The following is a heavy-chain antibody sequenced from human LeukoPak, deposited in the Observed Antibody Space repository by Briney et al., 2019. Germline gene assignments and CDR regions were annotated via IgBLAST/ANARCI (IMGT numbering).Heavy chain of an antibody. CDR3: GRDLSKQQVANWFDP. Sequence: ASVTVSCKASGYTFTGYYMHWVRQAPGQGLEWMGWINPYSGDTKYAQNFQGRVTMTRDTSSSTAYMELRRLRSDDTAVYYLGRDLSKQQVANWFDPWGQGTLVTVSS. CDR1: GYTFTGYY. V-gene: IGHV1-2*02. D-gene: IGHD6-13*01. J-gene: IGHJ5*02. CDR2: INPYSGDT.